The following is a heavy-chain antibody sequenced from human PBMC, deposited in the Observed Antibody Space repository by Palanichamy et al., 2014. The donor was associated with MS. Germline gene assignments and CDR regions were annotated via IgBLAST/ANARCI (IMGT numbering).Heavy chain of an antibody. CDR2: INPSDDTT. Sequence: QVQLVQSGAEVRKSGASVKVSCKASGYTFTTYYMHWVRQAPGQGLEWVGIINPSDDTTAYAPKFQGRVRITRDTSTSTVYMELSSLRSEDTAVYYCTRTITRSLEWLYDYWGQGTRVTVSS. J-gene: IGHJ4*02. D-gene: IGHD3-3*01. CDR3: TRTITRSLEWLYDY. V-gene: IGHV1-46*01. CDR1: GYTFTTYY.